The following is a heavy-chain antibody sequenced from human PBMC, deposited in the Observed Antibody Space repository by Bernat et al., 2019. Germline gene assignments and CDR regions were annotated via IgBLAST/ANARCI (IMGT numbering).Heavy chain of an antibody. D-gene: IGHD6-13*01. CDR3: ARYRQYSSTLNDY. CDR1: GFTFSNYW. J-gene: IGHJ4*02. CDR2: IKGDGSEK. V-gene: IGHV3-7*04. Sequence: EVQLVESGGGLVQPGGSLRLSCAASGFTFSNYWMDWVRQAPGKGLEWVANIKGDGSEKYYVDSVKGRFIISRDNAKNSLYLQMNSLRAEDTAVYLCARYRQYSSTLNDYWGQGTLVTVSS.